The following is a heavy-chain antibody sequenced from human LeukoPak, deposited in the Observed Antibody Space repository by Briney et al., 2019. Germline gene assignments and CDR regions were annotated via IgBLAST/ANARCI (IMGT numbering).Heavy chain of an antibody. CDR2: IKEDGTET. CDR3: AKEGRSLQTY. CDR1: GFMFSSNW. J-gene: IGHJ4*02. V-gene: IGHV3-7*03. Sequence: GGSLRLSCAASGFMFSSNWMSWVRLAPGKGLEWVANIKEDGTETYYVDSVKGRFTISRDSAKNSLYLQMNSLRVEDTAVYYCAKEGRSLQTYWGQGTLVTVSS. D-gene: IGHD5-24*01.